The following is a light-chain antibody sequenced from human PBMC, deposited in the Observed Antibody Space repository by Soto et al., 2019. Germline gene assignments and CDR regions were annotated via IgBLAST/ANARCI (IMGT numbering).Light chain of an antibody. CDR3: QQYGSSPRT. CDR2: GAS. Sequence: DIVLTQSPGTLSLSPGERATLSCRASQSVSSSYLAWYQQKPGQAPSLLLYGASSRATGIPDRFSGSGSGTDFPLTISRLEPEDCAVYYCQQYGSSPRTFGQGTKVEIK. CDR1: QSVSSSY. V-gene: IGKV3-20*01. J-gene: IGKJ1*01.